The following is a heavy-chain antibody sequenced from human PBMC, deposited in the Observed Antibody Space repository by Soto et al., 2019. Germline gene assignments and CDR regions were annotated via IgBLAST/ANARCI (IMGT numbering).Heavy chain of an antibody. J-gene: IGHJ6*02. CDR2: IKSKTDGGTT. CDR1: GFTFSNAW. CDR3: TGPPGGGYYYYYGMDV. V-gene: IGHV3-15*01. D-gene: IGHD3-16*01. Sequence: PGGSLRLSCAASGFTFSNAWMSWVRQAPGKGLEWVGRIKSKTDGGTTDYAAPVKGRFTISRDDSKNTLYLQMNSLKTEDTAVYYCTGPPGGGYYYYYGMDVWGQGTTVTVSS.